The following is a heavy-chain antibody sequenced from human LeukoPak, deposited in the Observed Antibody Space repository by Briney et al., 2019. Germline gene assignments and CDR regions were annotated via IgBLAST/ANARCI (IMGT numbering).Heavy chain of an antibody. D-gene: IGHD5/OR15-5a*01. CDR1: GYTFTSYG. CDR3: ARGLGSVVATVSD. Sequence: ASVKVSCKASGYTFTSYGISWVRQAPGQGLEWMGWINAYNGNTNYARKFQGRVTLTTDTSTSTAYMELRSLRSGDTAVFYCARGLGSVVATVSDWGQGTLVTVSS. CDR2: INAYNGNT. J-gene: IGHJ4*02. V-gene: IGHV1-18*01.